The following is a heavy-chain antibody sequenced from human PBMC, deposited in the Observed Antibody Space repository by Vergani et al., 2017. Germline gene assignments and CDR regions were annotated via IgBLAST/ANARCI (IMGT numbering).Heavy chain of an antibody. CDR3: ARDGGHDYGDFDAFDI. J-gene: IGHJ3*02. Sequence: VQLVESGGGLVQPGGSLKLSCAASGFTFSSYGMHWVPQAPGKGLEWVAVIWYDGSNKYYADSVKGRFTISRDNSKNTLYLQMNSLRAEDTAVYYCARDGGHDYGDFDAFDIWGQGTMVTVSS. CDR2: IWYDGSNK. D-gene: IGHD4-17*01. CDR1: GFTFSSYG. V-gene: IGHV3-33*01.